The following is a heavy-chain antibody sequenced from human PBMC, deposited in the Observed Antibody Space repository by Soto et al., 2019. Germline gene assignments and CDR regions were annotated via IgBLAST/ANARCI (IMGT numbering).Heavy chain of an antibody. Sequence: ASVKVSCKASGYTFTSYGISWVRQAPGQGLEWMGWISAYNGNTNYAQKLQGRVTMTTDTSTSTAYMELRSLRSDDTAVYYCARDQGQLERRRRIHYYGMDVWGQRTTVTVSS. CDR1: GYTFTSYG. J-gene: IGHJ6*02. V-gene: IGHV1-18*01. D-gene: IGHD1-1*01. CDR2: ISAYNGNT. CDR3: ARDQGQLERRRRIHYYGMDV.